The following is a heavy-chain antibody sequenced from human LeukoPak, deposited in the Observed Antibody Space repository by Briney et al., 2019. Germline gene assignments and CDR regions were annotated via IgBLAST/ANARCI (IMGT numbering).Heavy chain of an antibody. CDR3: ARRAGDYSHPYGY. Sequence: GGSLRLSCAAYGLTVSSNCMGWVRQAPGKGLEWVSFIYSGGDTYYADSVKGRFTISRDNSKNTFHLKMNSLRAEDTAVYYCARRAGDYSHPYGYWGQGTLVTVSS. V-gene: IGHV3-53*01. CDR1: GLTVSSNC. D-gene: IGHD3-22*01. CDR2: IYSGGDT. J-gene: IGHJ4*02.